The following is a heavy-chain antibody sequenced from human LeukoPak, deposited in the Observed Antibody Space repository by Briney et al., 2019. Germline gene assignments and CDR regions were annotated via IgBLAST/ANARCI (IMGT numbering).Heavy chain of an antibody. D-gene: IGHD5-12*01. V-gene: IGHV3-66*01. CDR3: AREGRKGFRGYDSVDY. CDR2: IYSGGST. CDR1: GFTVSSSF. Sequence: GGSLRLSCAASGFTVSSSFMSWVRQAPGKGLEWISLIYSGGSTYYADSVKGRFTISRDNSKNTLYLQMNSLRVEDTAVYYCAREGRKGFRGYDSVDYWGQGTLVTVSS. J-gene: IGHJ4*02.